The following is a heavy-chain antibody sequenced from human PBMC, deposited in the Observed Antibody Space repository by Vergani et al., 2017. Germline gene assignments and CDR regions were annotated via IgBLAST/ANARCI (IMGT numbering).Heavy chain of an antibody. J-gene: IGHJ6*02. D-gene: IGHD6-19*01. Sequence: QVQLQESGPGLVKPSETLSLTCTVSGGSISSYYWSWIRQPPGKGLEWIGYIYYSGSTNYNPSLKSRVTISVDTSKNQFSLKLSSVTAADTAVYYCARCEYSSGWYSSYYYYGMDVWGQGTTVTVSS. CDR2: IYYSGST. CDR1: GGSISSYY. V-gene: IGHV4-59*01. CDR3: ARCEYSSGWYSSYYYYGMDV.